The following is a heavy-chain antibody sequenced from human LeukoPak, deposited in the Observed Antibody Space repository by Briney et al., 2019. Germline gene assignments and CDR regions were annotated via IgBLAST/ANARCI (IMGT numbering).Heavy chain of an antibody. CDR3: ARDSVGIAVAGPPGYFDY. V-gene: IGHV3-7*01. Sequence: GGSLRLSCAASGFTFSSYWMSLVRQAPGKGLEWVANIKQDGSEKYYVDSVKGRFTISRDNAKNSLYLQINSLRAEDTAVYYCARDSVGIAVAGPPGYFDYWGQGTLVTVSS. CDR2: IKQDGSEK. CDR1: GFTFSSYW. J-gene: IGHJ4*02. D-gene: IGHD6-19*01.